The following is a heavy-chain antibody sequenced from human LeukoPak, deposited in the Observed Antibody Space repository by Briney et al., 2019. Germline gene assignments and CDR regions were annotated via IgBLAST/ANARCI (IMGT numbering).Heavy chain of an antibody. Sequence: PSETLSLTCTVSGGSISSYYWSWIRQPPGKGLEWIGYIYYSGSTNYNPSLKSRVTISVDTSKNQFSLKLSSVTAADTAVYYCARDRYYGSGSDAFDIWGQGTMVTVSS. J-gene: IGHJ3*02. CDR1: GGSISSYY. V-gene: IGHV4-59*12. CDR2: IYYSGST. CDR3: ARDRYYGSGSDAFDI. D-gene: IGHD3-10*01.